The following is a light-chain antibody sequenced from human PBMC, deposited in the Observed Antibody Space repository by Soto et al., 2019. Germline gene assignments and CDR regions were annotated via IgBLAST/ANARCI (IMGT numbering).Light chain of an antibody. Sequence: DIQMTQHPSTTSTSVGGRVTMSCVFSQPISTLLAWYQQQRGKATHLALYKQSSLESGVASRFSGSGSGTDFTITISSLQPEDFATYYCQQRYSTPRLTFGGGTKVDIK. CDR1: QPISTL. CDR3: QQRYSTPRLT. CDR2: KQS. J-gene: IGKJ4*01. V-gene: IGKV1-5*03.